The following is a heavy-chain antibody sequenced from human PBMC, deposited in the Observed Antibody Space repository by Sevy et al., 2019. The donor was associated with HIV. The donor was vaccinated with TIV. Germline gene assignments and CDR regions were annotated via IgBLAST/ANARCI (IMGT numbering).Heavy chain of an antibody. D-gene: IGHD2-8*02. CDR2: VSSDGTNT. Sequence: GGSLRLSCGASGFDFREYAMHWVRQAPGKGLEWVAAVSSDGTNTYYVDSVKGRFTISRDSSQNTLFLHMNSLRVEDTAVYYCAKEGMQHWSYFDFWGQGTLVTVSS. V-gene: IGHV3-30*18. CDR1: GFDFREYA. CDR3: AKEGMQHWSYFDF. J-gene: IGHJ4*02.